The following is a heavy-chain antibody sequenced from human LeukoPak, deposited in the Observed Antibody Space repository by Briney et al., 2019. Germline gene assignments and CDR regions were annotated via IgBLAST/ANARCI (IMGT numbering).Heavy chain of an antibody. CDR2: IYWNGDK. D-gene: IGHD3-10*01. CDR1: GFSLSTSAVG. Sequence: SGPTLVKPTQTLTLTCTFSGFSLSTSAVGVGWIRQPPGRALEWLPLIYWNGDKCYSPSLRSRLTITKDTSKNQVVLTMTNMDPVDTATYYCARRIRFGESSKENWFDPWGQGTLVTVSS. J-gene: IGHJ5*02. CDR3: ARRIRFGESSKENWFDP. V-gene: IGHV2-5*01.